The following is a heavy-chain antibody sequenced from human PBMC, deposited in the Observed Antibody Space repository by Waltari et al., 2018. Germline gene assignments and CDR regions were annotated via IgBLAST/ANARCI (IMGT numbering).Heavy chain of an antibody. Sequence: QVHLVESGGGVVQPGRSLSLFCSSSGFPSRTCGIHWVRQAPGKGLEWVAIISNDGSKKNYVDSVKGRFTISRDNSKNTLYLQMNSLRAQDTAVYYCAKDDTTIFGVRIDNWGQGTLVTVSS. J-gene: IGHJ4*02. CDR1: GFPSRTCG. CDR3: AKDDTTIFGVRIDN. CDR2: ISNDGSKK. D-gene: IGHD3-3*01. V-gene: IGHV3-30*18.